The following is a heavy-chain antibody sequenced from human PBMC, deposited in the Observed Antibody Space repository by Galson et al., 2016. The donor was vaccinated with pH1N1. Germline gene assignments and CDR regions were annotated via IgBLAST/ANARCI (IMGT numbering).Heavy chain of an antibody. J-gene: IGHJ3*02. CDR1: GGTFSSYT. Sequence: SVKVSCKASGGTFSSYTINWVRQAPGQGLEWMGRILPILGIANYAQKFQSRVTITADKSTSTAYMEVISLRSDDTAVYYCARSAASVGNAFDMWGQGTKVTVSS. V-gene: IGHV1-69*02. CDR3: ARSAASVGNAFDM. CDR2: ILPILGIA. D-gene: IGHD6-25*01.